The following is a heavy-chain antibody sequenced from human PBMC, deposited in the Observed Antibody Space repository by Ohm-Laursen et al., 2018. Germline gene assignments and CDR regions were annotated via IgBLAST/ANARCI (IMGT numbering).Heavy chain of an antibody. CDR2: ISGSGGST. J-gene: IGHJ4*02. CDR3: AKHTYYDILTGYYIGY. Sequence: SLRLFCAASGFTFSSYAMSWVRQAPGKGLEWVSAISGSGGSTYYADSVKGRFTISRDNSKNTLCLQMNSLRAEDTAVYYCAKHTYYDILTGYYIGYWGQGTLVTVSS. CDR1: GFTFSSYA. D-gene: IGHD3-9*01. V-gene: IGHV3-23*01.